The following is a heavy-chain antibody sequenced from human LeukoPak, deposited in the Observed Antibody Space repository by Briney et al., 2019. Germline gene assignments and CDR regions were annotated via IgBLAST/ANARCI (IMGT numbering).Heavy chain of an antibody. D-gene: IGHD2-8*02. J-gene: IGHJ6*02. CDR1: SGXISTYY. CDR2: INYIGDT. V-gene: IGHV4-59*08. Sequence: SETLSLTCYVSSGXISTYYCTWIRQPPGKALEWLGNINYIGDTNYNPSLESRVTISLDTSESQFSLRLSSVTAADTAVYFCARLPGRYCTGGTCYGMDVWGPGTTVTVSS. CDR3: ARLPGRYCTGGTCYGMDV.